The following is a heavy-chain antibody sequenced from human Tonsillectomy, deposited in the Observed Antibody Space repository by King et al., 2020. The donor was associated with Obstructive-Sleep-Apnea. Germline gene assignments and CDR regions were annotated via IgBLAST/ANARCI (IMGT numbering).Heavy chain of an antibody. CDR2: SSAYKCNT. CDR3: ARDGGFPWWFDP. CDR1: GYTFTING. D-gene: IGHD3-3*01. Sequence: VQLVESGAEVKKPGASVKVSCKASGYTFTINGISWVRQAPGQGLEWMGWSSAYKCNTNYAQKLQGRVTMTTDTSTSTAYMELRGLRSDDTAVYYCARDGGFPWWFDPWGQGTLVTVSS. J-gene: IGHJ5*02. V-gene: IGHV1-18*01.